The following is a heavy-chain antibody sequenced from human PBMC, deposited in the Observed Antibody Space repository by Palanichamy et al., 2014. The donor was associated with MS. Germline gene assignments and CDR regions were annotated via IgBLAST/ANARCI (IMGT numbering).Heavy chain of an antibody. J-gene: IGHJ4*02. CDR2: IYHSGST. CDR1: LLHQQWLL. Sequence: VQLQESGPGLVKAFGDPVPHLRCLWLLHQQWLLLGLDPAAPRKGLEWIGSIYHSGSTYYNPSLKSRVTISVDTSKNQFSLKLSSVTAADTAVYYCARHGHYYDSNYYFDYWGQGTLVTVSS. D-gene: IGHD3-22*01. V-gene: IGHV4-38-2*01. CDR3: ARHGHYYDSNYYFDY.